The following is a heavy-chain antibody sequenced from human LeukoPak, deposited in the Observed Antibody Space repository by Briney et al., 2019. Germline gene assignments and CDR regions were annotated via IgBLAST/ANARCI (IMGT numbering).Heavy chain of an antibody. CDR1: GFRFSDHY. Sequence: PGGSLRLSCAAPGFRFSDHYMNWIRQAPGKGLEWVSYISGSSTHTNYADSVKGRFTISRDNAKKSLYLQMNSLRVDDTAIYYRGRGWVLRGQGTLVTVSS. J-gene: IGHJ4*02. V-gene: IGHV3-11*06. CDR3: GRGWVL. CDR2: ISGSSTHT. D-gene: IGHD4/OR15-4a*01.